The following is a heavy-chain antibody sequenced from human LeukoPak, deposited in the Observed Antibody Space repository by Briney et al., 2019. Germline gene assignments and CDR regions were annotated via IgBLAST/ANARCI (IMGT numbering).Heavy chain of an antibody. V-gene: IGHV3-48*03. CDR1: GFTFSSYE. Sequence: GGSLRLSCAASGFTFSSYEMNWVRQAPGKGLEWVSYISSSGSTIHYADSVKGRFTISRDNAKNSLYLQMNSLRAEDTAVYYCARDLRGYYYYYMDVWGKGTTVTISS. CDR3: ARDLRGYYYYYMDV. CDR2: ISSSGSTI. J-gene: IGHJ6*03.